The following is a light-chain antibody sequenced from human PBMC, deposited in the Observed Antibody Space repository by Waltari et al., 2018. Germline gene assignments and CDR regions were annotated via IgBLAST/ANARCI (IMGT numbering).Light chain of an antibody. CDR1: SNDLGTYNL. CDR2: EGT. V-gene: IGLV2-23*01. J-gene: IGLJ1*01. Sequence: QSALTQPASVSGSPGQPITISCTGSSNDLGTYNLVSWYQQPPGKAPKLMIYEGTERPSGVSNRFSGSKSGNTASLTISGLQAEDEADYYCCSYAGSTTFLYVFGTGTKVTVL. CDR3: CSYAGSTTFLYV.